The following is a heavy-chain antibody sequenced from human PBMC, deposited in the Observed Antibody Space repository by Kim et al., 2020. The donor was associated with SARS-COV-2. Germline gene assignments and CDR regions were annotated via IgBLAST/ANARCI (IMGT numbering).Heavy chain of an antibody. CDR2: NYYSGGSV. J-gene: IGHJ4*02. CDR3: ARLFSPSPYGYFDY. D-gene: IGHD3-10*01. V-gene: IGHV4-59*08. CDR1: GASISGYY. Sequence: SETLSLTCTVSGASISGYYWGWIRQPPGQGLEWISYNYYSGGSVQYNPSLKSRVTTSVDSSKKQISLTLTLVTAAATAVYYCARLFSPSPYGYFDYWGPGTLGTVSS.